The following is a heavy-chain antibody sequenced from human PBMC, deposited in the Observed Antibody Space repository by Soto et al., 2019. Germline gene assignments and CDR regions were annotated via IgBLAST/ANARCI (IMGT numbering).Heavy chain of an antibody. D-gene: IGHD4-17*01. CDR2: IYYSGST. Sequence: SETLSLTCTVSGGSISSSSYYWGWIRQPPGKGLEWIGSIYYSGSTYYNPSLKSRVTISVDTSKNQFSLKLSSVTAADTAVYYCARHVDYGDYFDYWGQGTLVTVSS. J-gene: IGHJ4*02. CDR1: GGSISSSSYY. V-gene: IGHV4-39*01. CDR3: ARHVDYGDYFDY.